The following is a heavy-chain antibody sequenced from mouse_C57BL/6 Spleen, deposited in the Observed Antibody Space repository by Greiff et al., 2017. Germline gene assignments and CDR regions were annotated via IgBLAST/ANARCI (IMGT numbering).Heavy chain of an antibody. CDR2: INPGSGGT. J-gene: IGHJ4*01. Sequence: VQRVESGAELVRPGTSVKVSCKASGYAFTNYLIEWVKQRPGQGLEWIGVINPGSGGTNYNEKFKGKATLTADKSSSTAYMQLSSLTSEDSAVYFCARREARYAMDYWGQGTSVTVSS. CDR3: ARREARYAMDY. V-gene: IGHV1-54*01. CDR1: GYAFTNYL.